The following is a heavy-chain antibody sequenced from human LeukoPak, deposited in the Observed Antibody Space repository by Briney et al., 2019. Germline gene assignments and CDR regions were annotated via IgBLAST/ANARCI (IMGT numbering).Heavy chain of an antibody. CDR2: IYYSGST. CDR3: ARAAGPGRYCSSTSCLNWFDP. J-gene: IGHJ5*02. CDR1: GGSISSGGYY. D-gene: IGHD2-2*01. V-gene: IGHV4-31*03. Sequence: PSQTLSLTCTVSGGSISSGGYYWSWIRQHPGKGLEWIGYIYYSGSTYYNPSLKSRVTISVDTSKNQFSLKLGSVTAADTAVYYCARAAGPGRYCSSTSCLNWFDPWGQGTLVTVSS.